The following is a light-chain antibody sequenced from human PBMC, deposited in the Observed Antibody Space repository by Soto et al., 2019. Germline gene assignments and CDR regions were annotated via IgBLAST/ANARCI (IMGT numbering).Light chain of an antibody. J-gene: IGKJ1*01. CDR3: QQYGSSPRT. CDR1: QSVNDK. V-gene: IGKV3-15*01. CDR2: GAS. Sequence: EVVMTQSPATLSVSPGERATLSCRASQSVNDKVAWFQQKPGQAPRLLIIGASTTATGVPARFSGSGSGTDFTLTISRLEPEDFAVYYCQQYGSSPRTFGQGTKVDIK.